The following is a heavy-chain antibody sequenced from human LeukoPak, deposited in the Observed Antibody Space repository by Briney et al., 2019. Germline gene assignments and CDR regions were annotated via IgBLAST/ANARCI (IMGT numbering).Heavy chain of an antibody. J-gene: IGHJ4*02. CDR1: GFSFSDYS. CDR3: ARDHNWAFDY. Sequence: PGGSLRLSCAASGFSFSDYSMNWVRQGPGKGLEWVSYITSSGGAIYYADSVKGRFTISRDNAKKSLYLQMNSLRDEDTAVYYCARDHNWAFDYWGQGTLVTVSS. CDR2: ITSSGGAI. D-gene: IGHD1-20*01. V-gene: IGHV3-48*02.